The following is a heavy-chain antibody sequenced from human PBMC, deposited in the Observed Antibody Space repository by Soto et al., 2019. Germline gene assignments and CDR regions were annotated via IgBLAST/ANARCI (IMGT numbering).Heavy chain of an antibody. V-gene: IGHV4-34*01. CDR1: GGSFSGYY. CDR3: ARDGGGRRGYSYGYDY. CDR2: INHSGST. Sequence: ASETLSLTCAVYGGSFSGYYWSWIRQPPGKGLEWIGEINHSGSTNYNPSLKSRVTISVDTSKNQFSLKLSSVTAADTAVYYCARDGGGRRGYSYGYDYWGQGTLVTVSS. J-gene: IGHJ4*02. D-gene: IGHD5-18*01.